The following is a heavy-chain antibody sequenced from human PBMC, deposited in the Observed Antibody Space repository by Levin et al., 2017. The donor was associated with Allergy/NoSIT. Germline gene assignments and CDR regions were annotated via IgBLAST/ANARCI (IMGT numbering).Heavy chain of an antibody. Sequence: PGESLKISCKPSGYTYIHWVRQAPGQGLEWMGRINPNSGATNYARKFQGRVTMTRDTSISSTYMELNRLTSDDTAVYYCARQSGTRSSYDSFDMWGQGTMVTVSS. CDR1: GYTY. CDR3: ARQSGTRSSYDSFDM. V-gene: IGHV1-2*06. D-gene: IGHD3-10*01. CDR2: INPNSGAT. J-gene: IGHJ3*02.